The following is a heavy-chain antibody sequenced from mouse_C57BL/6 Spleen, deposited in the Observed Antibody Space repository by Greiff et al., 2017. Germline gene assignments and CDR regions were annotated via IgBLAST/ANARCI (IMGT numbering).Heavy chain of an antibody. CDR2: IWWDDDK. Sequence: QVTLKVSGPGILQPSQTLSLTCSFSGFSLSTFGMGVGWIRQPSGKGLEWLAHIWWDDDKYYNPALKSRLTISKATSKNQVFLKIANVDTADTATYYCARMCYYGEGGLFAYWGQGTLVTVSA. CDR1: GFSLSTFGMG. J-gene: IGHJ3*01. D-gene: IGHD2-13*01. CDR3: ARMCYYGEGGLFAY. V-gene: IGHV8-8*01.